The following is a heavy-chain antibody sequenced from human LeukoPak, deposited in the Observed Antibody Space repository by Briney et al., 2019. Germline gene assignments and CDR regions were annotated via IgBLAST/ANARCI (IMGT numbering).Heavy chain of an antibody. CDR2: IYYSGGT. V-gene: IGHV4-39*01. D-gene: IGHD3-22*01. J-gene: IGHJ4*02. CDR3: ARRRRDSGYYY. Sequence: PSETLSLTCTVSGGSISSSSYYWGWIRQPPGKGLEWIGSIYYSGGTYYNPSLKSRVTISVDTSKNQFSLKLSSVTAADTAVYYCARRRRDSGYYYWGQGTLVTVSS. CDR1: GGSISSSSYY.